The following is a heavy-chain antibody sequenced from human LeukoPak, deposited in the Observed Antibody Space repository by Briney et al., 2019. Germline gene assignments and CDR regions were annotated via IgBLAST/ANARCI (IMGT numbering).Heavy chain of an antibody. CDR2: IKSRSDGGTT. Sequence: GGSLRLSCAASGLTFTHAWMSWVRQAPGKGLEWVGHIKSRSDGGTTDYAAPVKGRFTISRDDSKSTLFLQMNSLDPEDIAVYYCTAPRGPRNGYYLSDYWGQGTLVTVSS. CDR3: TAPRGPRNGYYLSDY. CDR1: GLTFTHAW. V-gene: IGHV3-15*01. J-gene: IGHJ4*02. D-gene: IGHD3-22*01.